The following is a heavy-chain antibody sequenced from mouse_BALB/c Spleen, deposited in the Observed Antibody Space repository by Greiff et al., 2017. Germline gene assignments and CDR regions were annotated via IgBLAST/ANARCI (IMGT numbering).Heavy chain of an antibody. Sequence: VKLMESGPGLVAPSQSLSITCTVSGFSLTSYGVHWVRQPPGKGLEWLGVIWAGGSTNYNSALMSRLSISKDNSKSQVFLKMNSLQTDDTAMYYCAREEVYGNYVTAMDYWGQGTSVTVSS. D-gene: IGHD2-1*01. CDR1: GFSLTSYG. CDR2: IWAGGST. V-gene: IGHV2-9*02. J-gene: IGHJ4*01. CDR3: AREEVYGNYVTAMDY.